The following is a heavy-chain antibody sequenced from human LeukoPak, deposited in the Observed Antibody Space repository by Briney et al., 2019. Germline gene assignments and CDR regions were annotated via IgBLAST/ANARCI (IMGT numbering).Heavy chain of an antibody. V-gene: IGHV4-61*02. CDR3: ARERDSTFYYYYYYMDV. D-gene: IGHD2-2*01. CDR1: GGSISSGSYY. Sequence: PSETLSLTCTVSGGSISSGSYYWSWIRQPAGKGLEWIGRIYTSGSTNYNPSLKSRVTISVDTSKNQFSLKLSSVTAADTAVYYCARERDSTFYYYYYYMDVWGKGTTVTVSS. CDR2: IYTSGST. J-gene: IGHJ6*03.